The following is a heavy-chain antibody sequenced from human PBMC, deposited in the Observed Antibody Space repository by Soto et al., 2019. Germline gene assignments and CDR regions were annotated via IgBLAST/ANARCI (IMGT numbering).Heavy chain of an antibody. CDR1: GDSINSDNYY. V-gene: IGHV4-39*01. Sequence: QLQQQESGPGLVKPSETLSLTCSVSGDSINSDNYYWGWIRQPPGKGLEWIGSIYYRGKTYYNPSLKTGFNKALSNSSSQFSLKLNSVTAADSAVYFCARLEGRATISSYFDYWGQGTLVTVSS. J-gene: IGHJ4*02. D-gene: IGHD6-6*01. CDR3: ARLEGRATISSYFDY. CDR2: IYYRGKT.